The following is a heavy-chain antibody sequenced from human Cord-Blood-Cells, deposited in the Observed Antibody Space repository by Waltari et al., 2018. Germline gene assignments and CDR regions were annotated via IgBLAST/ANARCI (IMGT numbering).Heavy chain of an antibody. D-gene: IGHD3-3*01. V-gene: IGHV4-61*01. CDR3: AGTYYDFWSGYFDY. Sequence: QVQLQESGPGLVQPSETLSLTCTVSGGPVSSRSHSWSGIRQPPGKGLEWIGYIYYSGSTNYNPSLKSRVTISVDTSKNQFSLKLSSVTAADTAVYYCAGTYYDFWSGYFDYWGQGTLVTVSS. CDR2: IYYSGST. J-gene: IGHJ4*02. CDR1: GGPVSSRSHS.